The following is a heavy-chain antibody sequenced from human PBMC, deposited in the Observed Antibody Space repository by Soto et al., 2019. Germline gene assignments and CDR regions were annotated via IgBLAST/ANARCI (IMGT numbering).Heavy chain of an antibody. J-gene: IGHJ4*02. CDR2: IYYDGNT. CDR1: GGPISSTNYY. CDR3: ASLQVPGNFDY. Sequence: SETLSLTGIVSGGPISSTNYYGACVRQPPGKGLEWIGNIYYDGNTYYDPSFRSRLTVSVDTSKNQFSLKLGSLTAADTAISYCASLQVPGNFDYWGQGSLVTVSS. V-gene: IGHV4-39*01. D-gene: IGHD1-1*01.